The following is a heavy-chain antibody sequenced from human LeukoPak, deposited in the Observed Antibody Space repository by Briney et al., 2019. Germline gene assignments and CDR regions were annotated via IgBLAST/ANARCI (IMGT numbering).Heavy chain of an antibody. CDR3: AKQMSTTVTTFDY. V-gene: IGHV3-30*18. D-gene: IGHD4-17*01. CDR1: GFTFSSYG. CDR2: ISYDGSNK. Sequence: GRSLRLSCAASGFTFSSYGMHWVRQAPGKGLEWVAVISYDGSNKYYADSVKGRFTISRDNSKNTLYLQMNSLRAEDTAVYYCAKQMSTTVTTFDYWGQGTLVTVSS. J-gene: IGHJ4*02.